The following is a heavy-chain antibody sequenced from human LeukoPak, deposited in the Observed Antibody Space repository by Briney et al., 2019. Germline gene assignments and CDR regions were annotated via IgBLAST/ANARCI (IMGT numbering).Heavy chain of an antibody. Sequence: GGSLRLSCAASGFTFSSYSMNWVRQAPGKGLEWVSYISSSSSTIYYADSVKGRFTISRDNAKNSLYLQMNSLRAEDTAVYYCARERESLASPFDPWGQGTLVTVSS. D-gene: IGHD3-16*01. V-gene: IGHV3-48*04. CDR3: ARERESLASPFDP. J-gene: IGHJ5*02. CDR2: ISSSSSTI. CDR1: GFTFSSYS.